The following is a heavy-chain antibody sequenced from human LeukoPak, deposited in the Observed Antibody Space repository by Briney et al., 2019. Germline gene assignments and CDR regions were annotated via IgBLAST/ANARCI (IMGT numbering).Heavy chain of an antibody. J-gene: IGHJ4*02. Sequence: SGTLSLTCAVSGGSISSSNWWSWVRQPPGKGLEWIGEVYHSGTTNYNPSLKSRVTISVDTSKNQFSLKLSSVTAADTAVYYCARGGVGYSYGKRFDYWGQGTLVTVSS. CDR1: GGSISSSNW. D-gene: IGHD5-18*01. CDR2: VYHSGTT. V-gene: IGHV4-4*02. CDR3: ARGGVGYSYGKRFDY.